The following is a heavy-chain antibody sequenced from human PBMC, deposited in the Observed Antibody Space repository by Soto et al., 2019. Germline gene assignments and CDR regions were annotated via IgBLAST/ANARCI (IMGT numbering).Heavy chain of an antibody. CDR2: IYYSGST. CDR1: GGSISSGGYY. CDR3: ARGSYYDSSGYYGP. Sequence: SETLSLTCTVSGGSISSGGYYWSWIRQHPGKGLERIGYIYYSGSTYYKPSLKRRVNISVDTSKNQLSLKLSSVNAAVTAVYYCARGSYYDSSGYYGPWGQGTLVTVSS. D-gene: IGHD3-22*01. V-gene: IGHV4-31*03. J-gene: IGHJ5*02.